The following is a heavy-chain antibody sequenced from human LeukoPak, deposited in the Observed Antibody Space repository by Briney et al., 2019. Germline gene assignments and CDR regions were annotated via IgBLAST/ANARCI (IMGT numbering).Heavy chain of an antibody. CDR3: ARDANVWDSSGWYWDYYYGMDV. V-gene: IGHV1-3*01. J-gene: IGHJ6*02. Sequence: GASVKVSCKASGYTFTSYAMHWVRQAPGQRLEWMGWINAGNGNTKYSQKFQGRVTITRDTSASTAYMELGSLRSEDTAVYYCARDANVWDSSGWYWDYYYGMDVWGQGTTVTVSS. D-gene: IGHD6-19*01. CDR2: INAGNGNT. CDR1: GYTFTSYA.